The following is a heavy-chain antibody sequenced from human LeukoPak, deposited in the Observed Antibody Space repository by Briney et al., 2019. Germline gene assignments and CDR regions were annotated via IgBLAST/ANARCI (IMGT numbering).Heavy chain of an antibody. V-gene: IGHV3-48*03. D-gene: IGHD3-9*01. CDR2: ISSSGSTI. J-gene: IGHJ4*02. CDR1: GFTFSSYE. Sequence: GGSLRLSCAASGFTFSSYEMNWVRQAPGKGLEWVSYISSSGSTIYYADSVKGRFTISRDNAKNSLYLQMNSLRAEDTAVYYCARVTTDWLFAFRYWGQGTLVTVSS. CDR3: ARVTTDWLFAFRY.